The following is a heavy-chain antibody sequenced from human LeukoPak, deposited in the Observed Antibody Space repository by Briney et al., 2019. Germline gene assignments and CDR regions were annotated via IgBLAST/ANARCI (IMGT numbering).Heavy chain of an antibody. J-gene: IGHJ6*03. CDR2: FDPEDGET. D-gene: IGHD3-10*01. Sequence: GASVKVSCKASGYTFTSYGISWVRQAPGKGLEWMGGFDPEDGETIYAQKFQGRVTMTRDMSTSTVYMELSSLRSEDTAVYYCAREAGVADYYYYYYMDVWGKGTTVTVSS. CDR3: AREAGVADYYYYYYMDV. V-gene: IGHV1-18*01. CDR1: GYTFTSYG.